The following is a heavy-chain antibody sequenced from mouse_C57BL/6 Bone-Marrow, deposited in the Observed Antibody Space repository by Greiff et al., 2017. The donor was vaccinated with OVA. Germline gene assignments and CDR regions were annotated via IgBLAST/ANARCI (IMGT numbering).Heavy chain of an antibody. CDR1: GYTFTSYW. V-gene: IGHV1-55*01. CDR3: ARDGYYLAWFAY. J-gene: IGHJ3*01. D-gene: IGHD2-3*01. Sequence: VQLQQSGAELVKPGASVKMSCKASGYTFTSYWITWVKQRPGQGLEWIGDIYPGSGSTNYNEKFKSKATLPVDTSSSTAYMQLSSLTSEDSAVYYCARDGYYLAWFAYWGQGTLVTVSA. CDR2: IYPGSGST.